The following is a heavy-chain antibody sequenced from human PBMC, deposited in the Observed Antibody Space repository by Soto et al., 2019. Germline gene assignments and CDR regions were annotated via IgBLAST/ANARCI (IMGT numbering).Heavy chain of an antibody. CDR2: IYPSGPDN. Sequence: GESLKSSCNDSAYSFTSYWIAWVSQMPVNGLESMGIIYPSGPDNSHSSSFRGQVTISSDKSIRTAYLQSSSLKASDTAMYYWGRQRFGVVIKSPPSWGWFDSWGQGTLVTVSS. D-gene: IGHD3-3*01. CDR1: AYSFTSYW. CDR3: GRQRFGVVIKSPPSWGWFDS. J-gene: IGHJ5*01. V-gene: IGHV5-51*01.